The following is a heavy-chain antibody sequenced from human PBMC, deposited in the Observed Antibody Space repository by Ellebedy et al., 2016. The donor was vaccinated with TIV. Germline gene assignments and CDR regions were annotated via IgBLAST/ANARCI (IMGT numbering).Heavy chain of an antibody. CDR3: VRDHLYSFDS. Sequence: GGSLRLSXAASGFSFSWHWMHWVRQAPGKGLVWVSRINNDGTGTTYADSVRGRFTISRDDAKNSLYLQMNSLRDEDTGLYYCVRDHLYSFDSWGQGTLVTVSS. D-gene: IGHD2/OR15-2a*01. J-gene: IGHJ4*02. V-gene: IGHV3-74*01. CDR1: GFSFSWHW. CDR2: INNDGTGT.